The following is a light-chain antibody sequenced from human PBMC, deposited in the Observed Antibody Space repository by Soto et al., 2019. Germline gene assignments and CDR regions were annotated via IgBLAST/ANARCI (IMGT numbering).Light chain of an antibody. CDR1: SSDVGSYNL. CDR2: EGN. Sequence: QSALTQPASVSGSPGQSITISCTGTSSDVGSYNLVSWYQQHPGKAPKLMIYEGNKRPSGVSNRVSGSKSANTASLTISGLQTEDEADYSCCSYAGANTFVFGTGTKVNVL. CDR3: CSYAGANTFV. J-gene: IGLJ1*01. V-gene: IGLV2-23*01.